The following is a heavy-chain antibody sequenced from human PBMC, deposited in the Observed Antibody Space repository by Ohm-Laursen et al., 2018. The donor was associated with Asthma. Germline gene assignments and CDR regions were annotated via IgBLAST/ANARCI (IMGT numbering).Heavy chain of an antibody. V-gene: IGHV1-18*01. D-gene: IGHD2-2*01. CDR3: ARPARYIVVIPTDPPRREDAFDI. Sequence: ESSVKVSCKASGYTFTNYGITWVRQAPGQGPEWMGWISGYNGATYYVQKFQGRVTMTTDTSTNTAYMELTSLRYDDSAVYYCARPARYIVVIPTDPPRREDAFDIWGQGTMVTVSS. CDR1: GYTFTNYG. CDR2: ISGYNGAT. J-gene: IGHJ3*02.